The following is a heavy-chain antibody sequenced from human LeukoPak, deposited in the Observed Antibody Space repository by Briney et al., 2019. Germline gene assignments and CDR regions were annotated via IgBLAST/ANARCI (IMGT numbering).Heavy chain of an antibody. J-gene: IGHJ4*02. CDR2: INPNSGDT. CDR1: GYTFTGYY. CDR3: AARGYSYGFDVEVFDY. V-gene: IGHV1-2*06. D-gene: IGHD5-18*01. Sequence: ASVKVSCKASGYTFTGYYVHWVRQAPGQGLEWMGRINPNSGDTNYAQKLQGRVTMTTDTSTSTAYMELRSLRSDDTAVYYCAARGYSYGFDVEVFDYWGQGTLVTVSS.